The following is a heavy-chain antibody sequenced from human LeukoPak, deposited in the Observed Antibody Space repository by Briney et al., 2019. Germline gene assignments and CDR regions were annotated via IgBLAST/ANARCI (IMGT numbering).Heavy chain of an antibody. D-gene: IGHD3-9*01. Sequence: GGSLRLSCAASGFIFRNYAMSWVRQAPGKGLEWVSAITGSGDSAYYADSVKGRFTISRDNSKNTLYVEMNTLRAEDTAVYYCAKWGDYDILTGYYVSDFWGQGTLVTVSS. CDR2: ITGSGDSA. CDR3: AKWGDYDILTGYYVSDF. V-gene: IGHV3-23*01. J-gene: IGHJ4*02. CDR1: GFIFRNYA.